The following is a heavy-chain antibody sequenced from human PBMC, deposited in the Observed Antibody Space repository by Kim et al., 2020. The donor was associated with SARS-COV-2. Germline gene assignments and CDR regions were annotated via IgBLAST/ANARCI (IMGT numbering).Heavy chain of an antibody. CDR1: GDSIRYYY. D-gene: IGHD6-13*01. Sequence: SETLSLTCGVSGDSIRYYYWSWIRQPPGKGLEWIGYIYHTGNTNYNPSLKSRVTISVDTSKNQVSLKVNSVTAADTAVYYCASLAAGYGLDVWGQGTTGT. CDR3: ASLAAGYGLDV. J-gene: IGHJ6*02. CDR2: IYHTGNT. V-gene: IGHV4-59*13.